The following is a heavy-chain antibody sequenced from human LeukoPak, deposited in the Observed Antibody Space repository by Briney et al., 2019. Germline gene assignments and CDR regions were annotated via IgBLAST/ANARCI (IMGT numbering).Heavy chain of an antibody. Sequence: PGGSLRLSCAASGFTVSSNYMSWVRQAPGKGLEWVSVIYSGGSTYYADSVKGRFTIPRDNSKNTLYLQMNSLRAEDTAVYYCARLYSSSWYGYFYYYMDVWGKGTTVTVSS. D-gene: IGHD6-13*01. CDR3: ARLYSSSWYGYFYYYMDV. V-gene: IGHV3-53*01. CDR2: IYSGGST. J-gene: IGHJ6*03. CDR1: GFTVSSNY.